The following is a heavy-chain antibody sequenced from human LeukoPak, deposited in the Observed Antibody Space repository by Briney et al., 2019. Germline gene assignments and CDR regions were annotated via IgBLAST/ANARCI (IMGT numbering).Heavy chain of an antibody. V-gene: IGHV4-34*01. Sequence: PSETLSLTCTVSGGSISGYYWSWIRQPPGKGLEWIGEINHSGSTNYNPSLKSRVTISVDTSKNQFSLKLSSVTAADTAVYYCARKYAYYDSSGFKDYWGQGTLVTVSS. J-gene: IGHJ4*02. CDR2: INHSGST. CDR1: GGSISGYY. D-gene: IGHD3-22*01. CDR3: ARKYAYYDSSGFKDY.